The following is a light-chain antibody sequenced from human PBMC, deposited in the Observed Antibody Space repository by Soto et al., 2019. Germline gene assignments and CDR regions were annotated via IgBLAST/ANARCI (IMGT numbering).Light chain of an antibody. CDR3: QSYDSRLTTYV. CDR2: GST. V-gene: IGLV1-40*01. CDR1: RLNFGVGYD. J-gene: IGLJ1*01. Sequence: QSVLKQAPSVSGGPGQSIPIPCTGGRLNFGVGYDVHWYQQYAGTAPKLLISGSTNRASGIPDRFSGSKSGTSASLAITGLQAEDEADYYCQSYDSRLTTYVFGSGTKVTVL.